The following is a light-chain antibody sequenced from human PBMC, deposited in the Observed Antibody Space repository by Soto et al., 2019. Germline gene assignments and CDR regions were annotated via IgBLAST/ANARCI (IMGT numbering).Light chain of an antibody. CDR2: GAS. V-gene: IGKV3-15*01. Sequence: EIVMTQSPATLSVSPGERATLSCRASQSVTSNLAWYQQKPGQPPRRLIYGASTRATGIPARFSGSGSGTEFTLTISSLQSEDFAVYYCLQYNNWPLTFGGGTKVEIK. J-gene: IGKJ4*01. CDR3: LQYNNWPLT. CDR1: QSVTSN.